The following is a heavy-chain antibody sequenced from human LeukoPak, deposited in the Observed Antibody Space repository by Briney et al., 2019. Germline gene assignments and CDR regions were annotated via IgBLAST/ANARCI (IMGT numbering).Heavy chain of an antibody. D-gene: IGHD2-15*01. CDR2: FCVVGDT. J-gene: IGHJ2*01. V-gene: IGHV3-13*01. CDR3: AREYCSGGNCAGGFYFDL. Sequence: GGSLRLSCAASGFTFSNYDFLCVRQAAGKGLEWVSAFCVVGDTYYSGSVKGRFTISRESAKNSLYLQMNSLRDGDTAVYYCAREYCSGGNCAGGFYFDLWGRGTPVTVSS. CDR1: GFTFSNYD.